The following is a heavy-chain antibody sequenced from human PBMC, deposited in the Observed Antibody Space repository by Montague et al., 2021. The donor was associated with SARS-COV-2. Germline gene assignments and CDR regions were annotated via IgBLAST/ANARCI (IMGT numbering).Heavy chain of an antibody. CDR2: IYYSGST. J-gene: IGHJ3*02. D-gene: IGHD2-2*01. CDR3: ARATAGPAAIFMGFQRPLDALDN. CDR1: GGSISSGGYD. V-gene: IGHV4-31*03. Sequence: TLSLTCTVSGGSISSGGYDWSWIRQHPGKGLEWIGYIYYSGSTYYNPSVKSRVTISVDTSKNQFSLKLSSVTAADTAVYYCARATAGPAAIFMGFQRPLDALDNWGQGTMVTVAS.